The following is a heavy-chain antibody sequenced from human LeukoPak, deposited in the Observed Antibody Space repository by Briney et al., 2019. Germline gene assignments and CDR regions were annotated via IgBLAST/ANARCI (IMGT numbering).Heavy chain of an antibody. CDR2: ISAYNGNT. Sequence: ASVKVSCKASGYTFTSYGISWVRQAPGQGLEWMGWISAYNGNTNYAQKLQGRVTMTTDTSTSTAYMELRSLRSDDTAVYYCATVGGVGSSGWYLLDYWGQGTLVTVPS. V-gene: IGHV1-18*01. CDR1: GYTFTSYG. J-gene: IGHJ4*02. CDR3: ATVGGVGSSGWYLLDY. D-gene: IGHD6-19*01.